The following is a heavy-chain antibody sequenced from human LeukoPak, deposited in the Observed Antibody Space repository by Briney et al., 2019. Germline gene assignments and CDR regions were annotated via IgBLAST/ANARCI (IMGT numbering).Heavy chain of an antibody. J-gene: IGHJ4*02. CDR1: GFTFSSYG. D-gene: IGHD6-6*01. Sequence: GGSLRLSCAASGFTFSSYGMHWVRQAPGKGLEWVAVIWYDGSNKYYADSVKGRFTISRDNSKNTLYLQMNSLRAEDTAVYYCAKQAARQEFDYWGQGTLVTVSS. CDR2: IWYDGSNK. V-gene: IGHV3-33*08. CDR3: AKQAARQEFDY.